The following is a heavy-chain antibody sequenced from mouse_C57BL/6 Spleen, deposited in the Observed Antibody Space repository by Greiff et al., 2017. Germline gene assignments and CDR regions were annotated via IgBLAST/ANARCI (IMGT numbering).Heavy chain of an antibody. Sequence: VQLKQSGPELVKPGASVKISCKASGYSFTDYNMNWVKQSNGKSLEWIGVINPNYGTTSYNQKFKGKATLTVDQSSSTAYMQLNSLTSEDSAVYYCARSYGSSSLYYAMDYWGQGTSVTVSS. D-gene: IGHD1-1*01. CDR3: ARSYGSSSLYYAMDY. CDR2: INPNYGTT. V-gene: IGHV1-39*01. J-gene: IGHJ4*01. CDR1: GYSFTDYN.